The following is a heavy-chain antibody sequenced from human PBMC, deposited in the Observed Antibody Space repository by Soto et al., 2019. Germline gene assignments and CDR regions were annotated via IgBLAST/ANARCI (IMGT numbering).Heavy chain of an antibody. D-gene: IGHD4-17*01. CDR2: IFSNDEK. J-gene: IGHJ3*02. CDR1: GFSLSNARMG. CDR3: ARIVDYGDYGEDAFDI. V-gene: IGHV2-26*01. Sequence: QVTLKESGPVLVKPTETLTLTSTVSGFSLSNARMGVSWIRQPPGKALEWLAHIFSNDEKSYSTSLKSRLTISKDTSKSQVVLTMTNMDPVDTATYYCARIVDYGDYGEDAFDIWGQGTMVTVSS.